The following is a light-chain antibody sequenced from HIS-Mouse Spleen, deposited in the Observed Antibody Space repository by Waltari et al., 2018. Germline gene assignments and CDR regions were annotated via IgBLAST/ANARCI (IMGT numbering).Light chain of an antibody. CDR3: QSYDSSNVV. V-gene: IGLV6-57*04. CDR1: SGSIASNH. Sequence: NFMLTQPHSVSESPGKTVTISCTRSSGSIASNHVQWYQPRPGSAPTTVIYEDNQRPSGVPDRFSGSIDSSSNSASLTISGLKTEDEADYYCQSYDSSNVVFGGGTKLTVL. J-gene: IGLJ2*01. CDR2: EDN.